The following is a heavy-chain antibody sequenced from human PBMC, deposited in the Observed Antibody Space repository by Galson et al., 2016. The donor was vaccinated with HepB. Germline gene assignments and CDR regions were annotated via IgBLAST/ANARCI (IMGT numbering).Heavy chain of an antibody. V-gene: IGHV3-21*01. D-gene: IGHD3-10*01. CDR2: ISSGSAYK. CDR3: ARPRDNYGHAIDI. Sequence: SLRLSCAGSGFTFRNYHMNWVRQTPGKGLEWVSSISSGSAYKYYADSVKGRFSIFRDNAKNSLYLQMNSLRVVDTAVYYCARPRDNYGHAIDIWGQGTMVTVS. CDR1: GFTFRNYH. J-gene: IGHJ3*02.